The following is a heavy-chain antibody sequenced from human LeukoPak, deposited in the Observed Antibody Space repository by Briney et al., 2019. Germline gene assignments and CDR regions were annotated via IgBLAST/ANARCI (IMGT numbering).Heavy chain of an antibody. CDR3: ARSTRGIAARPPEYFDY. CDR1: GGSISSSSYY. D-gene: IGHD6-6*01. Sequence: SETLSLTCTVSGGSISSSSYYWGWIRQPPGKGLEWIGSIYYSGSTYYNPSLKSRVTISVDTSKNQFSLKLSSVTAADTAVYYCARSTRGIAARPPEYFDYWGQGTLVTVSS. V-gene: IGHV4-39*01. J-gene: IGHJ4*02. CDR2: IYYSGST.